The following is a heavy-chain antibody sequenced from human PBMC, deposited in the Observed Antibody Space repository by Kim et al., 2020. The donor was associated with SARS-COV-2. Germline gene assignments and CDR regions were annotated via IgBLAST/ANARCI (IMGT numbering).Heavy chain of an antibody. CDR3: ARQVLQWQPEYFQH. CDR2: IYYSGST. V-gene: IGHV4-39*01. D-gene: IGHD3-3*01. Sequence: SETLSLTCTVSGGSISSSSYYWGWIRQPPGKGLEWIGSIYYSGSTYYNPSLKSRVTISVDTSKNQFSLKLSSVTAADTAVYYCARQVLQWQPEYFQHWGQGTLVTVSS. CDR1: GGSISSSSYY. J-gene: IGHJ1*01.